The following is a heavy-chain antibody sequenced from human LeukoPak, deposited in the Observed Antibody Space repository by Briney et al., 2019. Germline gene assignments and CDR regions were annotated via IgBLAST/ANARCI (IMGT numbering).Heavy chain of an antibody. V-gene: IGHV3-66*01. CDR1: GLTFSSYH. CDR3: ARIETVADAFDI. CDR2: IYSGGST. D-gene: IGHD1-1*01. Sequence: GGSLRLSCAASGLTFSSYHMNWVRQAPGKGLEWVSLIYSGGSTSYADSVRGRFTISRDNSKNTLYLQMNSLRAEDTAVYYCARIETVADAFDIWGQGTLVTVSS. J-gene: IGHJ3*02.